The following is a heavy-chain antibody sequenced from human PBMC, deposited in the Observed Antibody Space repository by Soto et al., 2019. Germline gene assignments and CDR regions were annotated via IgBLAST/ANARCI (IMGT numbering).Heavy chain of an antibody. Sequence: GGSLRLSCAASGFTFSSYGMHWVRQAPGKGLEWVAVIWYDGSNKYYADSVKGRFTISRDNSKNTLYLQMNSLRAEDTAVYYCARGDSSGYYPNFDYWGQGTLVTVSS. CDR3: ARGDSSGYYPNFDY. J-gene: IGHJ4*02. D-gene: IGHD3-22*01. CDR2: IWYDGSNK. CDR1: GFTFSSYG. V-gene: IGHV3-33*01.